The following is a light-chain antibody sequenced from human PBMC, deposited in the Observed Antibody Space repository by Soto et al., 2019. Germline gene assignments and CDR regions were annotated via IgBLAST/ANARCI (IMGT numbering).Light chain of an antibody. CDR2: GAS. V-gene: IGKV3-20*01. CDR1: QSVSSSY. Sequence: IVLTQSPCTMSLALGERAPLSCRASQSVSSSYLAWYQQKPGQAPRLLIYGASSRATGIPDRFSGSGSGTDFILTISRLEPEDFAVYYCQQYGSSPRTFGQGTKVDIK. J-gene: IGKJ1*01. CDR3: QQYGSSPRT.